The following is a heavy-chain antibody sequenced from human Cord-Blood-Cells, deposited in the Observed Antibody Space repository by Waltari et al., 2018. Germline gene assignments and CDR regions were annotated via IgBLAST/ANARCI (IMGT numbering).Heavy chain of an antibody. V-gene: IGHV1-69*05. CDR2: IIPICGTA. CDR3: ASGGGGASSYYYYGMDV. CDR1: EGHFSRSA. Sequence: QVQLVQSGAEVKKPGSSVTVSCKASEGHFSRSAISWVRTDPAKGLDWMGGIIPICGTANYAQKFQGRVTITTDESTSTAYMELSSLRSEDTAVYYCASGGGGASSYYYYGMDVWGQGTTVTVSS. D-gene: IGHD1-26*01. J-gene: IGHJ6*02.